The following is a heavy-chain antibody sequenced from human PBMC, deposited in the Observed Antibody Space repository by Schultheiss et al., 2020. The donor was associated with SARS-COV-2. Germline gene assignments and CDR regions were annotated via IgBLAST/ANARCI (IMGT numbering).Heavy chain of an antibody. D-gene: IGHD3-10*01. V-gene: IGHV3-23*01. CDR2: IGATTDNT. CDR1: GFTFDDYA. J-gene: IGHJ3*02. Sequence: GESLKISCAASGFTFDDYAMSWVRQAPGKGLECVSIIGATTDNTYYADSVKGRFTISRDNSKNTLYLQMNSLRAGDTAIYYCAKFFIDGCVKRTRTLDIWGQGTMVTVSS. CDR3: AKFFIDGCVKRTRTLDI.